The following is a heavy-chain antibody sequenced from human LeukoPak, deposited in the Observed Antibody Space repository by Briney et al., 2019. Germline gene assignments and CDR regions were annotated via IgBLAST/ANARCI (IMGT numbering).Heavy chain of an antibody. D-gene: IGHD2-2*01. CDR3: ARDDIVVVPAASMRDWFDP. Sequence: SVKVSCKASGGTFSSCAISWVRQAPGQGLEWMGGIIPIFGTADYAQKFQGRVTITTDESTSTAYMELSSLRSEDTAVYYCARDDIVVVPAASMRDWFDPWGQGTLVTVSS. V-gene: IGHV1-69*05. CDR1: GGTFSSCA. CDR2: IIPIFGTA. J-gene: IGHJ5*02.